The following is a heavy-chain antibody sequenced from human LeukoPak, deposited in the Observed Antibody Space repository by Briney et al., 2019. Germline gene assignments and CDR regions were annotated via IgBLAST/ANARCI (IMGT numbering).Heavy chain of an antibody. V-gene: IGHV3-11*01. CDR3: DKTLYSSGWYSHLDY. Sequence: GGSLRLSCAASGFTFSDYYMSWIRQAPGKGLEWVSYISSSGSTLYYADSVKGRFTISRDNAKNSLYLQMNSLRAEDTALYYCDKTLYSSGWYSHLDYWGQGTLVTVSS. CDR2: ISSSGSTL. J-gene: IGHJ4*02. D-gene: IGHD6-19*01. CDR1: GFTFSDYY.